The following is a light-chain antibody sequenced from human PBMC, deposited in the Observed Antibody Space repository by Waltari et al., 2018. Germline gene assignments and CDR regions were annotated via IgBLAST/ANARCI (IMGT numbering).Light chain of an antibody. CDR1: QSILTW. Sequence: DIQMTQSPSTLSASVGDRVTLTCRASQSILTWLAWYQQKPGKAPRLLMYKASSLQSGVPSRFSGSGSGTEFTLTISSLEPDDFATYYCQQYNTYSPGPTFGGGTKVEIK. CDR2: KAS. CDR3: QQYNTYSPGPT. J-gene: IGKJ4*01. V-gene: IGKV1-5*03.